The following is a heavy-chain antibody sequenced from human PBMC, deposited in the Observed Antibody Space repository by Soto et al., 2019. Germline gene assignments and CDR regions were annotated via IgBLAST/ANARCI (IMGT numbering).Heavy chain of an antibody. CDR1: GFTFSSYA. J-gene: IGHJ6*03. CDR2: IATNSEYI. CDR3: ARVHDSTAHPLFYMEV. V-gene: IGHV3-21*01. D-gene: IGHD3-22*01. Sequence: EVQLVASGGGLVRPGGSLRLSCAASGFTFSSYAMNWLRQAPGKGLEWVSSIATNSEYIFYADSVKGRFTISSDNAENSLLLHMTSLRGEDTAVYYCARVHDSTAHPLFYMEVWGQGTTVTVSS.